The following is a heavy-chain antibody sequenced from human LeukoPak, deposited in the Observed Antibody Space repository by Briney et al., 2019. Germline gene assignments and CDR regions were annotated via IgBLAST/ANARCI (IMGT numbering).Heavy chain of an antibody. D-gene: IGHD3-22*01. CDR1: GFTFSSYA. J-gene: IGHJ6*02. V-gene: IGHV3-30*04. Sequence: PGGSLRLSCAASGFTFSSYAMHWVRQAPGKGLEWVAVISYDGSNKYYADSVKGRFTISRDNSKNTLYLQLNSLRAEDTAVYYCARVYDSSGKRYYYYGMDVWGQGTTVTVS. CDR2: ISYDGSNK. CDR3: ARVYDSSGKRYYYYGMDV.